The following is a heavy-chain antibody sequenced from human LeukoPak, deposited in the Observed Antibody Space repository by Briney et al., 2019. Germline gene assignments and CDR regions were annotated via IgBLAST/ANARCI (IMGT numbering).Heavy chain of an antibody. CDR1: GFTFSGYG. CDR2: ISSSGTTI. V-gene: IGHV3-48*01. J-gene: IGHJ4*02. D-gene: IGHD2-8*01. Sequence: GGSLRLSCVASGFTFSGYGMNWVRQAPGKGLEWVSYISSSGTTIYHADSVRGRFTISRDSAKNSLYLQMDYLRAEDTAVYYCARVKNGFDYWGQGTLVTVSS. CDR3: ARVKNGFDY.